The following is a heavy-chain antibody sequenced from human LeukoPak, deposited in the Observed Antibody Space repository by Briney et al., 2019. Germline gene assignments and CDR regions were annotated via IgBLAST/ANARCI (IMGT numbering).Heavy chain of an antibody. J-gene: IGHJ4*01. CDR1: GFTFTDYW. CDR2: IRQDGSEK. V-gene: IGHV3-7*04. CDR3: ARGGTAAGLYFDL. D-gene: IGHD6-13*01. Sequence: GGSLRLSCEVSGFTFTDYWMNWVRQAPGKGPEWVASIRQDGSEKTYVDSVKGRFTISRDNTKNSLSLQLNGLRAEDTAVYYCARGGTAAGLYFDLWGQGTLVTVSS.